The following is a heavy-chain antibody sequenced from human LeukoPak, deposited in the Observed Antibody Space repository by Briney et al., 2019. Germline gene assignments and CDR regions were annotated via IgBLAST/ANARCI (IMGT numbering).Heavy chain of an antibody. D-gene: IGHD3-3*01. Sequence: GGSLRLSCAASGFTFSSYGMNWVRQAPGTGLEWVAVISYAGSNKYYADSVKGRFTISRDNSKNTLYLQMNSLRAEDTAVYYCAKDTNYYDFWSGYQNAYYFDYWGQGTLVTVSS. CDR2: ISYAGSNK. CDR3: AKDTNYYDFWSGYQNAYYFDY. V-gene: IGHV3-30*18. CDR1: GFTFSSYG. J-gene: IGHJ4*02.